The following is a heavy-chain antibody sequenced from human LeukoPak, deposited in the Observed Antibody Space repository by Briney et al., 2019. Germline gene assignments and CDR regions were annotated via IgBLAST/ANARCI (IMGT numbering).Heavy chain of an antibody. Sequence: GGSLRLSCTASGFTFRSYALSWVRQAPGKGLEWVSAISGSGGSTYYADSVKGRFTISRDNSKNTLYLQMNSLRAEDTAVYYCARIPYYYDSSGENWYFDLWGRGTLVTVSS. V-gene: IGHV3-23*01. CDR2: ISGSGGST. J-gene: IGHJ2*01. D-gene: IGHD3-22*01. CDR3: ARIPYYYDSSGENWYFDL. CDR1: GFTFRSYA.